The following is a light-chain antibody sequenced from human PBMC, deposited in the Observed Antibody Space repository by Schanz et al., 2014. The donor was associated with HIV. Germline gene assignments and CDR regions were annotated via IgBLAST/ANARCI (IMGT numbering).Light chain of an antibody. V-gene: IGKV2-28*01. Sequence: VVTQSPLSLPVSPGEPASISCRSSQSLLHTNGQTYVDWYLQKPGKSPQLLIYLGSNRASGVPDRFGGSGSGTDFTLKISRVEAEDVGVYYCMQALQTPITFGQGTRLETK. CDR1: QSLLHTNGQTY. J-gene: IGKJ5*01. CDR2: LGS. CDR3: MQALQTPIT.